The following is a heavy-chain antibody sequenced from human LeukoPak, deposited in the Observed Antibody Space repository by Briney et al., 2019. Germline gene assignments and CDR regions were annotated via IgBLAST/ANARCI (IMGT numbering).Heavy chain of an antibody. CDR3: ARVSTTAYYDSSGYGDY. CDR1: GFTLSSYG. CDR2: IRYDGSNK. V-gene: IGHV3-30*02. J-gene: IGHJ4*02. Sequence: PGGSLRLSCAASGFTLSSYGMHWVRQAPGKGLEWVAFIRYDGSNKYYGDSVKGRFTISRDNSKNTLYLQMNSLRAEDTAVYYCARVSTTAYYDSSGYGDYWGQGTLVTVSS. D-gene: IGHD3-22*01.